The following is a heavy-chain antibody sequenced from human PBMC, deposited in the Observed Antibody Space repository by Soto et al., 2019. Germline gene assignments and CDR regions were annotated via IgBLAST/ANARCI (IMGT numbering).Heavy chain of an antibody. CDR1: GGSVSSGSYY. CDR2: IYYSGST. CDR3: AREVVATILFDY. V-gene: IGHV4-61*01. Sequence: SETLSLTCTVSGGSVSSGSYYWSWIRQPPGKGLEWIGYIYYSGSTNYNPSLKSRVTISVDTSKNRFSLKLSSVTAADTAVYYCAREVVATILFDYWGQGTLVTVSS. D-gene: IGHD5-12*01. J-gene: IGHJ4*02.